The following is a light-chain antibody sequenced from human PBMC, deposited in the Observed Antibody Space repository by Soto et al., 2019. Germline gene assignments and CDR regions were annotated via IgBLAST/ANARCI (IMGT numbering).Light chain of an antibody. V-gene: IGKV1-39*01. CDR2: AAS. Sequence: DIQMTQSPSPLSASVGDSVTITCRASQNITTYLNWYQQKPGEAPSLLIYAASNLRSGVPSRFTASGSGTDFTLTISSLQPEDFAAYYCQQSFSAPATFGQGTEVDVK. CDR3: QQSFSAPAT. J-gene: IGKJ1*01. CDR1: QNITTY.